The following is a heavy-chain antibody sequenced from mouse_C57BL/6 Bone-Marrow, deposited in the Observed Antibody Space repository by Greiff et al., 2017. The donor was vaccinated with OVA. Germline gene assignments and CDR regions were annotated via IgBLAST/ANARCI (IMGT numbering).Heavy chain of an antibody. J-gene: IGHJ1*03. CDR1: GYTFTSYW. Sequence: QVQLQQPGAELVKPGASVKLSCKASGYTFTSYWMQWVKQRPGQGLEWIGEIDPSDSYTNYNQKFKGKATLTVDTSSSPAYMQLSSLTSEDSAVYYCARNYYGSTLWYFDVWGTGTTVTVSS. CDR2: IDPSDSYT. CDR3: ARNYYGSTLWYFDV. D-gene: IGHD1-1*01. V-gene: IGHV1-50*01.